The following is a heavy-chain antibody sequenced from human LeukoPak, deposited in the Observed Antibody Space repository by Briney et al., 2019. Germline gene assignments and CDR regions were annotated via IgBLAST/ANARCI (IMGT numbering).Heavy chain of an antibody. CDR1: GFTFSSYS. CDR3: ARDGDTVLTRGYYYYMDV. J-gene: IGHJ6*03. CDR2: ISSSSSYI. D-gene: IGHD4-23*01. V-gene: IGHV3-21*01. Sequence: GGYLRLSCAASGFTFSSYSMNWVRQAPGKGLERVSSISSSSSYIYYADSVKGRFTISRDNAKNSLYLQMNSLRAEDTALYYCARDGDTVLTRGYYYYMDVWGKGTTVTVSS.